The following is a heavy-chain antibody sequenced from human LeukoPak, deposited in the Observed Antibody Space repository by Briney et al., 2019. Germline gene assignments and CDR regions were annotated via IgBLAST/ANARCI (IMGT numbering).Heavy chain of an antibody. CDR2: ISSSSSYI. V-gene: IGHV3-21*01. Sequence: PGGSLRLSCAASGFTFSSYSMNWVRQAPGKGLEWVSSISSSSSYIYYADSVKGRFTISRDNAKNSLYLQMNSLRAEDTAVYYCARDYGDYAVYFDHWGQGTLVTVSS. D-gene: IGHD4-17*01. CDR1: GFTFSSYS. J-gene: IGHJ4*02. CDR3: ARDYGDYAVYFDH.